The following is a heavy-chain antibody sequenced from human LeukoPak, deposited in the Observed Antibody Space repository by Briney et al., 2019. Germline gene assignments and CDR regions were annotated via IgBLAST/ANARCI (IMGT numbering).Heavy chain of an antibody. D-gene: IGHD3-10*01. CDR2: ITGGGEST. V-gene: IGHV3-23*01. CDR1: GFTFEASA. J-gene: IGHJ6*02. Sequence: GGSLRLSCAASGFTFEASAMSWVRQAPGKGLEWVAVITGGGESTYYADSVKGRFTSSRDNSNNTLYVQMNSLRVEDTAVYYCAKSGGLSGSGRLAMDVWGQGTTVTVSS. CDR3: AKSGGLSGSGRLAMDV.